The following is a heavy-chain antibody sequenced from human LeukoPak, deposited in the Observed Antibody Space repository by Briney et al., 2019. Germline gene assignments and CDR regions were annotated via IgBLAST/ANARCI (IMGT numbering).Heavy chain of an antibody. Sequence: GGSLRLSCAASGFTFSSYGMHWVRQAPGKGLEWVAFIRYDGSNKYYADSVKGRFTISGDNSKNTLYLQMNSLRAGDTAVYYCAKDKLWSHYYFDYWGQGTLVTVSS. D-gene: IGHD5-18*01. J-gene: IGHJ4*02. V-gene: IGHV3-30*02. CDR3: AKDKLWSHYYFDY. CDR1: GFTFSSYG. CDR2: IRYDGSNK.